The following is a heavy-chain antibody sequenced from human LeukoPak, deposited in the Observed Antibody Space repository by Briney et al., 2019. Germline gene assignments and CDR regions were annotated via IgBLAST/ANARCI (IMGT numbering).Heavy chain of an antibody. D-gene: IGHD3-10*01. CDR3: ARDGVRGVDAFDI. V-gene: IGHV1-69*13. J-gene: IGHJ3*02. CDR2: IIPIFGTA. CDR1: GGTFSSYA. Sequence: GASVKVSCKASGGTFSSYAISWVRQAPGQGLEWMGGIIPIFGTANYAQKFQGRVTITADESPSTAYTELSSLRSEDTAVYYCARDGVRGVDAFDIWGQGTMVTVSS.